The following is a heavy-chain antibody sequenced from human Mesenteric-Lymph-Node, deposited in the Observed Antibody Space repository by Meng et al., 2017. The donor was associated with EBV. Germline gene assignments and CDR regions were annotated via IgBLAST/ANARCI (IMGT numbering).Heavy chain of an antibody. J-gene: IGHJ4*02. CDR1: GDSVSNTNVA. V-gene: IGHV6-1*01. Sequence: QVTLQQSGPGLVKPSQTLSPTSAISGDSVSNTNVAWNWIRQSPSRGLEWLGRTYYRSKWYNEYAQSVKGRITINPDTSKSEFSLQLNSVTPDDTAVYYCSRESWRAFDYWGQGTLVTVSS. CDR2: TYYRSKWYN. CDR3: SRESWRAFDY.